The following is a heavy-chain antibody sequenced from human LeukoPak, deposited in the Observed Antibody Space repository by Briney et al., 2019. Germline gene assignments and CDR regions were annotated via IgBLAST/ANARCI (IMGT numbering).Heavy chain of an antibody. Sequence: PGGSLRLSCAASGFTFSSYWMSWVRQAPGKGLEWVANIKQDGSEKYYVDSVKGRFTISRDNAKSSLYLQMNSLRAEDTAVYYCARGIAAAGTVSSRYPFFDYWGQGTLVTVSS. V-gene: IGHV3-7*01. J-gene: IGHJ4*02. D-gene: IGHD6-13*01. CDR2: IKQDGSEK. CDR1: GFTFSSYW. CDR3: ARGIAAAGTVSSRYPFFDY.